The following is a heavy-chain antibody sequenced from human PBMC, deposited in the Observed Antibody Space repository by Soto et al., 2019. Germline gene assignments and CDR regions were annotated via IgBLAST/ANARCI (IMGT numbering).Heavy chain of an antibody. V-gene: IGHV1-8*01. CDR1: GYTFTSYD. Sequence: ASVKVSCKASGYTFTSYDINWVRQATGQGLEWMGWMNPNSGNTGYAQKFQGRVTMTRNTSISTAYMELSSLRSEDTAVYYCARGYYGSGKMENWFDPWGQGTLVTVSS. CDR3: ARGYYGSGKMENWFDP. CDR2: MNPNSGNT. D-gene: IGHD3-10*01. J-gene: IGHJ5*02.